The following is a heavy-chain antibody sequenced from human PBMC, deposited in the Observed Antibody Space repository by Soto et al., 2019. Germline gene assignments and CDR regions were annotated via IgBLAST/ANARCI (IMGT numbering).Heavy chain of an antibody. V-gene: IGHV5-10-1*01. CDR2: IDPSDSYA. D-gene: IGHD2-21*01. Sequence: GESLKISCKGFGDSFTKYWINWVRQMPEKGLEWMGRIDPSDSYATYSPAFQGHVSISADKSISTAYLQWSSLKASDTAMYYCVSSPQYCETVNCPPEWGQGTLVTVSS. CDR3: VSSPQYCETVNCPPE. CDR1: GDSFTKYW. J-gene: IGHJ4*02.